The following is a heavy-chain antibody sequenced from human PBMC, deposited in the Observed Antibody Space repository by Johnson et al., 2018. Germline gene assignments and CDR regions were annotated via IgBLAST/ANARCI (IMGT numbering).Heavy chain of an antibody. CDR2: IRRSSSTI. D-gene: IGHD3-10*01. J-gene: IGHJ5*02. CDR3: ARLGGSGSYYNARYNWFDP. CDR1: GFAFSDYS. V-gene: IGHV3-48*02. Sequence: VQLVQSGGGLVQPGGSLRLSCAASGFAFSDYSMNWVRQAPGKGLEWVSYIRRSSSTIYYADSVKGRFTISRDNAKNSLYLQMNSLRDEDTAMYYCARLGGSGSYYNARYNWFDPGGQGTLVTVSS.